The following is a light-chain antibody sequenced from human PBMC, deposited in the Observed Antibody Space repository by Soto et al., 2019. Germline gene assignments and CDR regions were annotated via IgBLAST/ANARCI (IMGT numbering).Light chain of an antibody. Sequence: EIVLTQSPATLSLSPGERATLSCRASQSVSSYLAWYQQKPGQAPRLLLYDASNRATGIPARFSGSGSGTDFTLTISSLEPEEFAVYYCQQRSNWPPLLTFGGGTNVEIK. CDR2: DAS. CDR1: QSVSSY. J-gene: IGKJ4*01. CDR3: QQRSNWPPLLT. V-gene: IGKV3-11*01.